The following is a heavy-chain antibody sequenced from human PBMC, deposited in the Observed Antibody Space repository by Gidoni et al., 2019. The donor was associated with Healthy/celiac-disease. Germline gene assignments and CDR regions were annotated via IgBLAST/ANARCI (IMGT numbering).Heavy chain of an antibody. Sequence: EVQLVQSGAEVKKPGESLKISRKGSGYRFTSYWIGWVGQMPGKGLEWLGIIYPGDSDTRYSPSFQGQVTIPADKSIGTAYLQWSSLKASDTAMYYCARQTGGGAGSGSYLNWFDPWGQGTLVTVSS. CDR3: ARQTGGGAGSGSYLNWFDP. D-gene: IGHD3-10*01. CDR1: GYRFTSYW. V-gene: IGHV5-51*01. CDR2: IYPGDSDT. J-gene: IGHJ5*02.